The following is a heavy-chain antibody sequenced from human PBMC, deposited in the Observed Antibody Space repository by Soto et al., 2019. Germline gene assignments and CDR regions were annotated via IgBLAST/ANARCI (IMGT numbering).Heavy chain of an antibody. D-gene: IGHD2-15*01. CDR3: ARDDVLCDGGRCYGVPLGV. Sequence: EVHLVESGGGLVQPGGSLRLSCAASGFTVSSKYMSWVRQAPGKGLEWVSLIQSGGPTYYADSVKGRFTISRDTSENTLQLPMDSLRAEDTAVYYCARDDVLCDGGRCYGVPLGVWGKGTTVTVSS. CDR1: GFTVSSKY. J-gene: IGHJ6*03. V-gene: IGHV3-66*01. CDR2: IQSGGPT.